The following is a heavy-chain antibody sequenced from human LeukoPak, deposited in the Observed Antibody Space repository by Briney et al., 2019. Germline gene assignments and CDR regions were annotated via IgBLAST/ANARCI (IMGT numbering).Heavy chain of an antibody. CDR3: VIDLGDYNDF. V-gene: IGHV3-74*01. CDR1: GITFSSYW. D-gene: IGHD2-15*01. CDR2: INTQGTYT. J-gene: IGHJ4*02. Sequence: GGSLRLACAVSGITFSSYWMHWVRQDPGRGLLWVSRINTQGTYTNYADSVKGRFTISRDNAKNTLYLQMSSLRADDTAVYYCVIDLGDYNDFWGQGTLVSVSS.